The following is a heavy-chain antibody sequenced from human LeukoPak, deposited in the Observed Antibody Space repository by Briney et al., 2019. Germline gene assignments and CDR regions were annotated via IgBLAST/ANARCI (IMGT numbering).Heavy chain of an antibody. Sequence: GRSLRLSCAASGFTFSSYGMHWVRQAPGKGLEWVAVISYDGSNKYYADSVKGRFTISRDNSKNTLYLQMNSLRAEDTAVYYCARFPYRILEMATIFDYWGQGTLVTVSS. V-gene: IGHV3-30*03. D-gene: IGHD5-24*01. CDR3: ARFPYRILEMATIFDY. CDR1: GFTFSSYG. J-gene: IGHJ4*02. CDR2: ISYDGSNK.